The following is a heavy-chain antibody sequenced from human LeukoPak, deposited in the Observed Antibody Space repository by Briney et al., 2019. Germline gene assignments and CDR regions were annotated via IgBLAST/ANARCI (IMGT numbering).Heavy chain of an antibody. D-gene: IGHD2-2*01. V-gene: IGHV2-5*01. Sequence: SGPTLVNPTQTLTLTCTFSGFSLSTSGVGVGWIRQPPGKALEWLGIIYWNDGKRYSPSLKSRLTITKDTSKNQVVLTITNMDPVDTATYFCAHEGYCSTASCYYFDHWGQGTLVTASS. CDR1: GFSLSTSGVG. CDR2: IYWNDGK. CDR3: AHEGYCSTASCYYFDH. J-gene: IGHJ4*02.